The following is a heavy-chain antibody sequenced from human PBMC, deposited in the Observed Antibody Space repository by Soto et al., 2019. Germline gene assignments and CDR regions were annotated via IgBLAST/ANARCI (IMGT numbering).Heavy chain of an antibody. Sequence: ASVMVSCNASGYTFTSYAMPWVRPAPGQRLEWMGWINAGNGNTKYSQKFQGRVTITRDTSASTAYMELSSLRSEDTAVYYCAKVDTAMVSRYYYYGMDVWGQGTTVTVSS. CDR3: AKVDTAMVSRYYYYGMDV. CDR2: INAGNGNT. J-gene: IGHJ6*02. CDR1: GYTFTSYA. D-gene: IGHD5-18*01. V-gene: IGHV1-3*01.